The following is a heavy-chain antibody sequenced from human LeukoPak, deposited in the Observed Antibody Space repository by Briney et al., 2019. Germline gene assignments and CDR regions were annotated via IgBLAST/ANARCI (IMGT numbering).Heavy chain of an antibody. D-gene: IGHD6-13*01. CDR2: ISYDGSNK. CDR1: GFTFSSYA. Sequence: GGSLRLSCAASGFTFSSYAMHWVRQAPGKGLEWVAVISYDGSNKYYADSVKGRFTISRDNSKNTLYLQMNSLRAEDTAVYYCARDPSAADPLYYFDYWGQGTLVTVSS. V-gene: IGHV3-30-3*01. CDR3: ARDPSAADPLYYFDY. J-gene: IGHJ4*02.